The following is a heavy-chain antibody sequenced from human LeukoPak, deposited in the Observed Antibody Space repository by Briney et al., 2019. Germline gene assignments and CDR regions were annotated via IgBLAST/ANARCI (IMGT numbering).Heavy chain of an antibody. CDR2: IYTSGST. J-gene: IGHJ5*02. CDR3: ARVGFLEWDNWFDP. Sequence: SETLSLTCTVSGGSISSYYWSWIRQPPGKGLEWIGYIYTSGSTNYNPSHKSRVTISVDTSKNQSSLKLSSVTAADTAVYYCARVGFLEWDNWFDPWGQGTLVTVSS. V-gene: IGHV4-4*09. D-gene: IGHD3-3*02. CDR1: GGSISSYY.